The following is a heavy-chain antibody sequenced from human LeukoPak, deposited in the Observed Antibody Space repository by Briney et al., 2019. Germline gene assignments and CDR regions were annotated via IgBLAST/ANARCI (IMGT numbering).Heavy chain of an antibody. D-gene: IGHD5-12*01. CDR2: ISPDGSVK. CDR3: ARGIKGGYGPDY. Sequence: PGGSLRLSCVGYGFTFSDYWIKRVRHVPGRGLEWGANISPDGSVKKYVDSVKGRFTISRDNAQDSVYLQMNRLRLEDTAVYYCARGIKGGYGPDYWGQGTLVTVSS. J-gene: IGHJ4*02. CDR1: GFTFSDYW. V-gene: IGHV3-7*01.